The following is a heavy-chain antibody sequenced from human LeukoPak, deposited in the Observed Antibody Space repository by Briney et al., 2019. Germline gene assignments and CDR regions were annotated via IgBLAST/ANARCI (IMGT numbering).Heavy chain of an antibody. CDR1: GYSFTNYW. CDR3: ARQGITFGGAFDAFDI. V-gene: IGHV5-51*01. D-gene: IGHD3-16*01. J-gene: IGHJ3*02. CDR2: IYPGDSDT. Sequence: GESLKISCKGFGYSFTNYWIAWVRQMPGKGLEWMGIIYPGDSDTRYSPSFQGQVTISADKSISTAYLQWSSLKASDTAMYYCARQGITFGGAFDAFDIWGQGTMVTVSS.